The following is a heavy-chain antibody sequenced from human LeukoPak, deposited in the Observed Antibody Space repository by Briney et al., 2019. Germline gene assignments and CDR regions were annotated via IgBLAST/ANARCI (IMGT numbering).Heavy chain of an antibody. J-gene: IGHJ6*03. CDR1: GFTFSSYS. CDR3: ARDVRRRVGSGNYYYMDV. CDR2: ISSSSSTI. V-gene: IGHV3-48*01. D-gene: IGHD2-15*01. Sequence: PGGSLRLSCAASGFTFSSYSMNWVRQAPGKGLEWVSYISSSSSTIYYADSVKGRLTISRDNAKNSLYLQMNSLRAEDTAVYYCARDVRRRVGSGNYYYMDVWGKGTTVTVSS.